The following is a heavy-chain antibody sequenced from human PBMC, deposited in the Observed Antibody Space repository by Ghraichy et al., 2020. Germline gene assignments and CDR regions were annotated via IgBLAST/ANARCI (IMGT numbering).Heavy chain of an antibody. CDR1: GGTFSSYA. Sequence: SVKVSCKASGGTFSSYAISWVRQAPGQGLEWMGGIIPIFGTANYAQKFQGRVTITADESTSTAYMELSSLRSEDTAVYYCARGSRPSKVPAAIGAWGYWGQGTLVTVS. V-gene: IGHV1-69*13. CDR3: ARGSRPSKVPAAIGAWGY. D-gene: IGHD2-2*02. CDR2: IIPIFGTA. J-gene: IGHJ4*02.